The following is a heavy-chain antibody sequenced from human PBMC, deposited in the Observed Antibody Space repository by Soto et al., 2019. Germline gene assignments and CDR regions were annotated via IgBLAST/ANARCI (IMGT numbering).Heavy chain of an antibody. V-gene: IGHV4-59*08. D-gene: IGHD3-22*01. J-gene: IGHJ4*01. CDR2: IYYTGTT. CDR3: ARLGDYYQAFDY. Sequence: SDALSLTCTVSGSPISSYYWSWFRQPPGRGLEWVGYIYYTGTTTYNPSLTSRVPISLDTSRSQFSLKLKSATAADSAVYFCARLGDYYQAFDYWGRGSLVTVSS. CDR1: GSPISSYY.